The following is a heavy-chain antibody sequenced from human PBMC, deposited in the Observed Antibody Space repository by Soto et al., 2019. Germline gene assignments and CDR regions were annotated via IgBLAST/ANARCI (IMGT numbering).Heavy chain of an antibody. CDR1: GGSMSSSSYY. D-gene: IGHD2-2*01. Sequence: QLQLQEWGPGLVRPSETLSLTCTVSGGSMSSSSYYWGWIRQPPGKGLEWIGSIYYSGSTYYNPSLKSRVTISVDMSKNQFSLKLSSVTAADTAVYYCARRGLVVPAATNWFDPWGQGTLVTVSS. J-gene: IGHJ5*02. CDR3: ARRGLVVPAATNWFDP. V-gene: IGHV4-39*01. CDR2: IYYSGST.